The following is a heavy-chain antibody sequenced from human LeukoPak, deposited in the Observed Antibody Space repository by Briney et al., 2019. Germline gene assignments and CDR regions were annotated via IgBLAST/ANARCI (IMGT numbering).Heavy chain of an antibody. Sequence: GGSLRLSCAASGFTFSSYGMHWVRQAPGKGLEWVAVIWYDGSNKYYADSVKGRFTISRDNSKNTLYLQMNSLRAEDTAVYYCARAPPRPSGSNYHVAFDIGAKGKRVPV. D-gene: IGHD1-26*01. CDR1: GFTFSSYG. J-gene: IGHJ3*02. V-gene: IGHV3-33*01. CDR3: ARAPPRPSGSNYHVAFDI. CDR2: IWYDGSNK.